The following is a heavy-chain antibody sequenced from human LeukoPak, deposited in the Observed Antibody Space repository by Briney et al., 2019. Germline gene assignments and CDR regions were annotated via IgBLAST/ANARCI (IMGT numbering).Heavy chain of an antibody. D-gene: IGHD3-22*01. CDR2: VNEDGSGK. CDR3: VRGIHREMISF. Sequence: GGSLRLSCTASGFTFSNYWMCWVRQAPGKGLEWVANVNEDGSGKHYAESVKGRLTISRDNAKNSLYLQMNSLGAEDAAVYYCVRGIHREMISFWGQGTLVTVSS. V-gene: IGHV3-7*03. CDR1: GFTFSNYW. J-gene: IGHJ4*02.